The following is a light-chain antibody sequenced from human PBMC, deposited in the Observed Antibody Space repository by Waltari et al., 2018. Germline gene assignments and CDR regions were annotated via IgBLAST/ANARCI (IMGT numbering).Light chain of an antibody. CDR2: DVS. Sequence: SALTQPASVSGSPGQSVTIFCAGTRNDVGGYNSVSWYQKHPGQAPRVIIYDVSDWPSGVSDRFSGSKSGNTASLTISGLQAEDEADYYCSSQSSNDVVLFGGGTKLTVL. CDR3: SSQSSNDVVL. CDR1: RNDVGGYNS. J-gene: IGLJ2*01. V-gene: IGLV2-14*01.